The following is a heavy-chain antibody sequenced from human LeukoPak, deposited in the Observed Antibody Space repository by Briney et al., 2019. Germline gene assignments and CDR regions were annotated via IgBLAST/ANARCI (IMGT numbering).Heavy chain of an antibody. V-gene: IGHV5-51*01. J-gene: IGHJ6*02. D-gene: IGHD4-17*01. Sequence: GESLKISCKGSGYSFTSYWVGWVRQMPGKGLEWMGIIYPGDSDTRYSPSFQGQVTISADKSISTAYLQWSSLKASDTAMYYCARLDYGDLYYYGMDVWGQGTTVTVSS. CDR1: GYSFTSYW. CDR3: ARLDYGDLYYYGMDV. CDR2: IYPGDSDT.